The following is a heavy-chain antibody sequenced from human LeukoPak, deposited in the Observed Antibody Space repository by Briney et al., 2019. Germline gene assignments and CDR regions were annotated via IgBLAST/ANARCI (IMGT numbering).Heavy chain of an antibody. V-gene: IGHV4-59*08. CDR3: ARLYDSSGYYYPFDY. J-gene: IGHJ4*02. Sequence: SETLSLTCTVSGGSISGNYWSWIRQPPGKGLEWIGYIYYSGSTNYNPSLKSRVTISVDTSKNHFSLKLSSVTAADTAVYYCARLYDSSGYYYPFDYWGQGTLVTVSS. CDR2: IYYSGST. D-gene: IGHD3-22*01. CDR1: GGSISGNY.